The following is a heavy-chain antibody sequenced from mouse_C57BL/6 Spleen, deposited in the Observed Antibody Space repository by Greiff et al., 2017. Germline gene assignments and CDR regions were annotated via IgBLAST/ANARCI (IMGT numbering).Heavy chain of an antibody. CDR3: ARGVRYQLLDY. D-gene: IGHD1-1*01. CDR1: GYAFSSSW. J-gene: IGHJ4*01. CDR2: IFPGDGDT. Sequence: VKLMESGPELVKPGASVKISCKASGYAFSSSWMNWVKQRPGKGLEWIGRIFPGDGDTNYNGKFKGKATLTADKSSSTAYMQLSSLTSEDSAVYFCARGVRYQLLDYWGQGTSVTVSS. V-gene: IGHV1-82*01.